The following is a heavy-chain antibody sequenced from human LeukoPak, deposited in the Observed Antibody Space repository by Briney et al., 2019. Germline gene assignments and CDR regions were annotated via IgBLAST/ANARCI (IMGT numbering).Heavy chain of an antibody. CDR3: ARTHCSSTSCYKRGYFQH. CDR1: GYSISSGYY. V-gene: IGHV4-38-2*02. D-gene: IGHD2-2*02. CDR2: IYHSGST. J-gene: IGHJ1*01. Sequence: SETLSLTCTVSGYSISSGYYWGWIRQPPGKGLEWIGSIYHSGSTYYNPSLKSRVTISVDTSKNQFSLKLSSVTAADTAVYYCARTHCSSTSCYKRGYFQHWGQGTLVTVSS.